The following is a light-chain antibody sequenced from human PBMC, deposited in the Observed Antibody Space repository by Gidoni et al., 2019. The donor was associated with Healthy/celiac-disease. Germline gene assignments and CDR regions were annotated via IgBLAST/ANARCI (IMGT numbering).Light chain of an antibody. V-gene: IGKV1D-8*01. CDR1: QCISSY. CDR2: AAS. CDR3: QQYYSFLT. Sequence: VIWMTQSPSLLSASTGDRVTISCRMSQCISSYLAWYQQKPGKAPELLIYAASTLQSGVPSRFSGSGSGTDFTLTISCLQSEDFATYYCQQYYSFLTFGGGTKVEIK. J-gene: IGKJ4*01.